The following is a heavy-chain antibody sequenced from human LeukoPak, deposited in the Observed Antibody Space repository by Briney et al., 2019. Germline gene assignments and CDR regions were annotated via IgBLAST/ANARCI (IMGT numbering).Heavy chain of an antibody. J-gene: IGHJ3*02. D-gene: IGHD6-13*01. CDR2: ISGSYGNT. Sequence: ASVKVSCKASGYTFTSYGISWVRQAPGQGLEWMGWISGSYGNTNYAQKLQGRVTMTTDTSTSTGYMELRSLRSEDMAVYCCARSIAAAAAFDIWGQGTMVTVSS. CDR3: ARSIAAAAAFDI. V-gene: IGHV1-18*03. CDR1: GYTFTSYG.